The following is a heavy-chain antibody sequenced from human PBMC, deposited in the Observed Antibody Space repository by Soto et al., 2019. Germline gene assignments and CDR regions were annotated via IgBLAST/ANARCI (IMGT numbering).Heavy chain of an antibody. CDR1: GYTFTGYY. D-gene: IGHD3-22*01. V-gene: IGHV1-2*02. Sequence: ASVKVSCKASGYTFTGYYMHWVRQAPGQGLEWMGWINPNSGGTNYAQKFQGRVTMTRDKSISTAYMELSRLRSDDTAVYDCASPTMIVSTDAFDIWGQGTMVTVSS. CDR3: ASPTMIVSTDAFDI. J-gene: IGHJ3*02. CDR2: INPNSGGT.